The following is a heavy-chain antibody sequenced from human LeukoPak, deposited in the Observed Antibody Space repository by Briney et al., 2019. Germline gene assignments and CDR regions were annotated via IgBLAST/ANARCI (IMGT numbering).Heavy chain of an antibody. Sequence: ASVKVSCKASGGTFSSYAIRWVRQAPGQGLEWMGGIIPIFGTANYAQKFQGRVTITADESTSTAYMELSSLRSEDTAVYYCAREVAMIDPPFLAYWGQGTLVTVSS. CDR2: IIPIFGTA. V-gene: IGHV1-69*13. CDR3: AREVAMIDPPFLAY. D-gene: IGHD5-12*01. J-gene: IGHJ4*02. CDR1: GGTFSSYA.